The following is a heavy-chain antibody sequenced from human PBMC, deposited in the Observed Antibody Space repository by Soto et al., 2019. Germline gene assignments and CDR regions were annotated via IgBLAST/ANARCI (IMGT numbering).Heavy chain of an antibody. CDR2: IIPMLNIT. Sequence: QVQLVQSGAEVTKPGSSVKVSCKASGGTFSTYTIIWVRQAPGQGLEWMGRIIPMLNITNTAQSFQDRVTIIADKSTSTAYLDLSTLRSDDTAMYFCTLGSWSAETFDIWGRGTMVTVSS. V-gene: IGHV1-69*02. CDR1: GGTFSTYT. J-gene: IGHJ3*02. CDR3: TLGSWSAETFDI. D-gene: IGHD6-13*01.